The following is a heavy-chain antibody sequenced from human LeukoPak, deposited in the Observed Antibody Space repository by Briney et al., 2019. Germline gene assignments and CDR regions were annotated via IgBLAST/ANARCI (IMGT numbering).Heavy chain of an antibody. V-gene: IGHV3-48*03. D-gene: IGHD3-3*01. CDR2: ISSSGSTI. J-gene: IGHJ5*02. CDR3: ARDQSGYYDFWSGLGA. CDR1: GFTFSSYE. Sequence: GGSLRLSCAASGFTFSSYEMNWVRQAPGKGLERVSYISSSGSTIYYADSVKGRFTISRDNAKNSLYLQMNSLRAEDTAVYYCARDQSGYYDFWSGLGAWGQGTLVTVSS.